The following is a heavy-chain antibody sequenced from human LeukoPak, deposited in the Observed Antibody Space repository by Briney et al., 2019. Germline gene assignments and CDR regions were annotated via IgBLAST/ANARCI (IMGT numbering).Heavy chain of an antibody. CDR3: VRDLSSRHFDF. J-gene: IGHJ4*02. Sequence: GRSLRLSCAASGFTFSRHGMHWVRQAPGKGLEWVAVIWYDGSDKYYADSVKGRFTISRDNSRSTLYLQMNSLRAEDTAVYYCVRDLSSRHFDFWGQGTLVTVSS. V-gene: IGHV3-33*01. CDR2: IWYDGSDK. CDR1: GFTFSRHG. D-gene: IGHD2-2*01.